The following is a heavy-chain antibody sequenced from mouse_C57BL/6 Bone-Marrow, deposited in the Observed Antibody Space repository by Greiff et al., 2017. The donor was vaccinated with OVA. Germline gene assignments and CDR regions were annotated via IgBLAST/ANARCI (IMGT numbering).Heavy chain of an antibody. J-gene: IGHJ2*01. CDR1: GYTFTDYE. V-gene: IGHV1-15*01. Sequence: QVQLQQSGAELVRPGASVTLSCKASGYTFTDYEMHWVKQTPVHGLEWIGAIEPETGGTAYNQKFKGKAILTADKSSSTAYMELRSLTSEDSAVYYCTRYYSNSFDYWGQGTTLTVSS. D-gene: IGHD2-5*01. CDR2: IEPETGGT. CDR3: TRYYSNSFDY.